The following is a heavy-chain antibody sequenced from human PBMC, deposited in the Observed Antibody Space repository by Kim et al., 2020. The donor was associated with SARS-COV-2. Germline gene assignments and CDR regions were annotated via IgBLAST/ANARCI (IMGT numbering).Heavy chain of an antibody. Sequence: SETLSLTCTVSGDSINDNWWSWSRQSPGRGLEWIGYIHKTGTTHYNTSLNSRVTMSLDMSKRQSSLKLSSVTAADTAVYYCAVGAGWLIDYWGPGTLVTV. J-gene: IGHJ4*02. D-gene: IGHD6-19*01. CDR3: AVGAGWLIDY. CDR1: GDSINDNW. V-gene: IGHV4-4*08. CDR2: IHKTGTT.